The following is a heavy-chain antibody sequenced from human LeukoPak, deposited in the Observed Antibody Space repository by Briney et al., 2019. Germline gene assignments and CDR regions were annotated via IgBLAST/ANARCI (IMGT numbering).Heavy chain of an antibody. V-gene: IGHV1-69*05. Sequence: EPSVKVSCKASGGTFSSYAIGWVRQAPGQGLEWMGRIIPIFGTANYAQKFQGRVTITTDESTSIAYTELSSLRFDDTAIYYCARDPSNTGGSYFYMDVWGKGTTVTVSS. CDR3: ARDPSNTGGSYFYMDV. D-gene: IGHD2-8*01. CDR1: GGTFSSYA. J-gene: IGHJ6*03. CDR2: IIPIFGTA.